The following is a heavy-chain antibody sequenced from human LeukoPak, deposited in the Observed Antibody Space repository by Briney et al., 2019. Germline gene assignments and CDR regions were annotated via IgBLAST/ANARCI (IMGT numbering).Heavy chain of an antibody. V-gene: IGHV3-48*04. J-gene: IGHJ6*02. CDR1: GFTFSSYA. Sequence: GGSLRLSCAASGFTFSSYAMSWVRQAPGKGLEWVSYISSSGSTIYYADSVKGRFTISRDNAKNSLCLQMNSLRAEDTAVYYCASGPSSGYYFFGMDVWGQGTTVTVSS. CDR3: ASGPSSGYYFFGMDV. CDR2: ISSSGSTI. D-gene: IGHD3-22*01.